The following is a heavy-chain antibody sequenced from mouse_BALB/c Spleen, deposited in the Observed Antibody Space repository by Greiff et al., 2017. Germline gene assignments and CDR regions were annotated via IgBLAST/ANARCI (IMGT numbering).Heavy chain of an antibody. CDR3: ARSSSYYAMDY. J-gene: IGHJ4*01. V-gene: IGHV3-2*02. Sequence: DVKLVESGPGLVKPSQSLSLTCTVTGYSITSDYAWNWIRQFPGNKLEWMGYISYSGSTSYNPSLKSRISITRDTSKNQFFLQLNSVTTEDTATYYCARSSSYYAMDYWGQGTSVTVSS. CDR1: GYSITSDYA. CDR2: ISYSGST. D-gene: IGHD1-1*01.